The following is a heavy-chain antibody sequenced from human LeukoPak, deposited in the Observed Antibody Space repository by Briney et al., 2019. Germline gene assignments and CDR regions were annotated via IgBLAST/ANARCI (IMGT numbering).Heavy chain of an antibody. Sequence: GGSLRLSCAASGFTFSTYTMYWVRQAPGKGLEYVSAISSNGHNTYYANSVKVRFTISRDNSKNTLYLQMGSLRVEDMAVYFCARDLQPGITGTTMALAFDYWGQGTMVTVSS. J-gene: IGHJ4*02. D-gene: IGHD1-7*01. CDR3: ARDLQPGITGTTMALAFDY. V-gene: IGHV3-64*01. CDR2: ISSNGHNT. CDR1: GFTFSTYT.